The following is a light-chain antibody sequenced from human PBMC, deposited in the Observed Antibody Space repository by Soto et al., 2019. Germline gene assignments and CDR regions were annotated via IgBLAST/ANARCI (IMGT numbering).Light chain of an antibody. J-gene: IGLJ3*02. CDR3: SSYTSSSTLG. CDR1: SSDVGGYNY. CDR2: EVS. Sequence: QSALTQPASASGSPGQSSTISCTGTSSDVGGYNYVSWYQQHPGKAPKLMIYEVSNRHSGVSTRFSGSKSGKTASLTISGLQAEGEADYYCSSYTSSSTLGFGVGTKLIVL. V-gene: IGLV2-14*01.